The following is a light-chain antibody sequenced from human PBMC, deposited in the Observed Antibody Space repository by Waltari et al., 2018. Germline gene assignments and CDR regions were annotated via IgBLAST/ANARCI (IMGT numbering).Light chain of an antibody. J-gene: IGKJ2*01. CDR2: GAS. CDR1: QSLTKRY. Sequence: VLTQYPGTLSLSPGERATLSCRASQSLTKRYLAWYQQKPGQAPRLLIYGASNRAAGIPDRFSDSGSGTDFTLTIDRLEPEDFAVYYCQQYGSSILYTFGQGTKLEIK. CDR3: QQYGSSILYT. V-gene: IGKV3-20*01.